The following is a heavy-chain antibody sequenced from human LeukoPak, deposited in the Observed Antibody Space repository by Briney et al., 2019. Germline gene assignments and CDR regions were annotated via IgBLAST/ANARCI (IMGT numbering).Heavy chain of an antibody. J-gene: IGHJ4*02. Sequence: GGSLRLSCAASGFTFSSYGMHWVRQAPGKGLEWVAVIWYDGSNKYYADSVKGRFTISRDNSKNTLYPQMNSLRAEDTAVYYCASAGYSYGQGQFDYWGQGTLVTVSS. CDR3: ASAGYSYGQGQFDY. CDR1: GFTFSSYG. CDR2: IWYDGSNK. V-gene: IGHV3-33*01. D-gene: IGHD5-18*01.